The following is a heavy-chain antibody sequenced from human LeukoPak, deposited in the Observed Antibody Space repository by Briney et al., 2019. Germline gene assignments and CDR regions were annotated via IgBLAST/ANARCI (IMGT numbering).Heavy chain of an antibody. D-gene: IGHD5-12*01. Sequence: GRPLRLSCAASGFTFSSYGMHWLRHAPGKAREWLAVISYDGSNKYYADSVKGRFTISRDNSKNTLYLQMNSLRAEDTAVYYCAKDLGYSGYDCFDYWGQGTLVTVSS. V-gene: IGHV3-30*18. CDR3: AKDLGYSGYDCFDY. CDR2: ISYDGSNK. CDR1: GFTFSSYG. J-gene: IGHJ4*02.